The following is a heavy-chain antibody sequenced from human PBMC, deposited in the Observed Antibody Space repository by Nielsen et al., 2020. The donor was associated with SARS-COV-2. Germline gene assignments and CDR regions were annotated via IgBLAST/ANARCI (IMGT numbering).Heavy chain of an antibody. D-gene: IGHD3-3*01. CDR1: GYTFTGYY. V-gene: IGHV1-8*02. J-gene: IGHJ6*02. CDR3: ARGRRFLNVRRAYGMDV. Sequence: ASVKVSCKASGYTFTGYYMHWVRQAPGQGLEWMGWMNPNSGNTGYAQKFQGRVTMTRNTSISTAYMELSSLRSEDTAVYYCARGRRFLNVRRAYGMDVWGQGTTVTVSS. CDR2: MNPNSGNT.